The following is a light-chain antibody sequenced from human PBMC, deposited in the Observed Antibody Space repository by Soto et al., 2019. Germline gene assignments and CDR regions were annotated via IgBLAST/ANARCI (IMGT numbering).Light chain of an antibody. CDR2: ENN. V-gene: IGLV1-40*01. Sequence: QSVLTQPPSVSEAPGQRVTISCTGSSSNIGAGYEAHWYQQVPGTAPKLLIYENNHRPSGVPDRFSGSKSGTSASLAIPGLQAEDEAEYYCQSYDSSLSGYVFGTGTKLTVL. CDR3: QSYDSSLSGYV. J-gene: IGLJ1*01. CDR1: SSNIGAGYE.